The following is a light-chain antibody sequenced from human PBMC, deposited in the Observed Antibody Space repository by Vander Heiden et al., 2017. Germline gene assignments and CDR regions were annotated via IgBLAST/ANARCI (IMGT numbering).Light chain of an antibody. CDR2: DAS. Sequence: DIQMTQSPSSLSASVGDRVTITCQASQDISNYLNWYQQKPGKAPKLLIYDASNLETGVPSRFSGSGSGTDFTFTISSLQPEDIATYYCQRYANLPYTFGQWTKLEIK. V-gene: IGKV1-33*01. J-gene: IGKJ2*01. CDR1: QDISNY. CDR3: QRYANLPYT.